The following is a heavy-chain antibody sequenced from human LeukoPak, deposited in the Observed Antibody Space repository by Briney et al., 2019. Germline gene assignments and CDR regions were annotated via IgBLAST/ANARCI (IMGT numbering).Heavy chain of an antibody. V-gene: IGHV4-4*07. CDR1: GGSITSHQ. CDR3: ARYSGMYPSFDF. Sequence: PSETLSLTCTVSGGSITSHQWSWIRQPPGKPLEWIGRIYPNGNTHYNPSLTSGVTMSGDTSNNQISLELSFVTSADTAMYFCARYSGMYPSFDFWRQGNLVTVSS. J-gene: IGHJ4*02. D-gene: IGHD1-26*01. CDR2: IYPNGNT.